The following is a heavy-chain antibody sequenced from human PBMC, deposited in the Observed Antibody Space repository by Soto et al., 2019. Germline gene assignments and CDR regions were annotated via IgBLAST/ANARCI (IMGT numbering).Heavy chain of an antibody. CDR1: GYTFTSYA. CDR2: INAGNGNT. D-gene: IGHD2-15*01. Sequence: QVQLVQSGAEVKKPGASVKVSCKASGYTFTSYAMHWVRQAPGQRLEWMGWINAGNGNTKYSQKFQGRVTITRDTSASTAYMELSSLRSEDTAVYYCARDPGRRIYYYYMDVWGKGTTVTVSS. V-gene: IGHV1-3*01. J-gene: IGHJ6*03. CDR3: ARDPGRRIYYYYMDV.